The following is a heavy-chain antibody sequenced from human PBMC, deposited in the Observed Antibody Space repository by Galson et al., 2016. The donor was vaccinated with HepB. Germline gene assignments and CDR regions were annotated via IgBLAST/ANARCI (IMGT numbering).Heavy chain of an antibody. CDR3: ARGWGYNRV. Sequence: CAISGDSVSSNSATWNWFRQSPSRGLEWLGRTYYRSKWYSDYAISVKSRVTINPDTSKNQFSLQLNSVTPEDTAVYYCARGWGYNRVWGQGTTVTFSS. J-gene: IGHJ6*02. CDR1: GDSVSSNSAT. V-gene: IGHV6-1*01. D-gene: IGHD5-18*01. CDR2: TYYRSKWYS.